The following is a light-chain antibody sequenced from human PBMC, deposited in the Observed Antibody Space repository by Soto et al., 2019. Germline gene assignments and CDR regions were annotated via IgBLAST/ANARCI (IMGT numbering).Light chain of an antibody. CDR3: RSYAGSNNYV. Sequence: QSVLTQPPSASGSPGQSVTISCTGTSSDVGGYNYVSWYQQHPGKAPKLMISEVSKRPSGVPDRFSGSKSGNTASLTVSGLQAEDEADYYCRSYAGSNNYVFGTGTKQTVL. V-gene: IGLV2-8*01. CDR2: EVS. CDR1: SSDVGGYNY. J-gene: IGLJ1*01.